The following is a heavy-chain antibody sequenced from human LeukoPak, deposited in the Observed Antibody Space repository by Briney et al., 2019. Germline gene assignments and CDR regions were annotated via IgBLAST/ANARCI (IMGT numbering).Heavy chain of an antibody. D-gene: IGHD3-22*01. CDR3: ARSASDSSGYYPTLDY. CDR2: IIPIFGTA. J-gene: IGHJ4*02. Sequence: ASVKVSYKASGGTFISYAISWVRQAPGQGLEWMGGIIPIFGTANYAQKFQGRVTITADESTSTAYMELSSLRSEDTAVYYCARSASDSSGYYPTLDYWGQGTLVTVSS. CDR1: GGTFISYA. V-gene: IGHV1-69*13.